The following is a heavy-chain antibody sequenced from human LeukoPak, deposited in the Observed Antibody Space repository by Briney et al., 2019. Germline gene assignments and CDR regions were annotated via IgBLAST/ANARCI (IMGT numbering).Heavy chain of an antibody. CDR1: NDSISNYD. CDR2: IDYRGST. V-gene: IGHV4-59*01. Sequence: PSETLSLTCTVSNDSISNYDWSWIRHPPWKGLEWVAYIDYRGSTTNNPSLRSRITISVDTSRNQFSLKLRSVTAADTAVYYCARGGAARLHFQNWGQGTLVTVSS. D-gene: IGHD6-6*01. CDR3: ARGGAARLHFQN. J-gene: IGHJ1*01.